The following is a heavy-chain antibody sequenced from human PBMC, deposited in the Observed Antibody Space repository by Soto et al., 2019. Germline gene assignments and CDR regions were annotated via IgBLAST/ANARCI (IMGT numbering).Heavy chain of an antibody. CDR1: GGSFSGYY. CDR3: ARGCLGCQPHYYYYGMDV. Sequence: SETLSLTCAVYGGSFSGYYWSWIRQPPGKGLEWIGEINHSGSTNYNPSLKSRVTISVDTSKNQFSLKLSSVTAADTAVYYCARGCLGCQPHYYYYGMDVWGQGTTVTVSS. CDR2: INHSGST. D-gene: IGHD3-16*01. J-gene: IGHJ6*02. V-gene: IGHV4-34*01.